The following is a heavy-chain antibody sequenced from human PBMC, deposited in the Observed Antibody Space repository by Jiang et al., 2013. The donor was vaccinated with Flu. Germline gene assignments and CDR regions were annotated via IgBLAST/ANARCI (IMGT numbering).Heavy chain of an antibody. CDR1: GGSISSSSYY. Sequence: GSGLVKPSETLSLTCTVSGGSISSSSYYWGWIRQPPGKGLEWIGSIYYSGSTYYNPSLKSRVTISVGTSKNQFSLKLSSVTAADTAVYYCARPHYYDSSGSKALNWFDPWGQGTLVTVSS. D-gene: IGHD3-22*01. J-gene: IGHJ5*02. CDR3: ARPHYYDSSGSKALNWFDP. CDR2: IYYSGST. V-gene: IGHV4-39*01.